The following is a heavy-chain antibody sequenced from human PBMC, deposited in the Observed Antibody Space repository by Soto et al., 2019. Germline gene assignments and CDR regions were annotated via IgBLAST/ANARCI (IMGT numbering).Heavy chain of an antibody. J-gene: IGHJ4*02. CDR1: GGTFSSYA. CDR2: IIPIFGTA. Sequence: QVQLVQSGAEVKKPGSSVKVSCKASGGTFSSYAISWVRQAPGQGLEWMGGIIPIFGTANYAQKFQGRVTITADESTSTDYMERSSLRSEDTAVYYCARSRLVGSNIKAPIDYWGQGTLVTVSS. CDR3: ARSRLVGSNIKAPIDY. D-gene: IGHD3-10*01. V-gene: IGHV1-69*01.